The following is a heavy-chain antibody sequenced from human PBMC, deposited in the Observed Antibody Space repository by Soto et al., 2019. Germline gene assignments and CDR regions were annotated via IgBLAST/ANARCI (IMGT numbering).Heavy chain of an antibody. CDR3: VKVSRKIYNNDAFDL. CDR1: GFTFSTYA. J-gene: IGHJ3*01. CDR2: ISGSGDNT. Sequence: GGSLRLSCAAAGFTFSTYAMIWVRQDPGQGLEWVAAISGSGDNTFYGDSVKGRFTISRDNSRNTVYLQMNSLRAEDTAVYYCVKVSRKIYNNDAFDLWGQGTMVTVSS. D-gene: IGHD1-1*01. V-gene: IGHV3-23*01.